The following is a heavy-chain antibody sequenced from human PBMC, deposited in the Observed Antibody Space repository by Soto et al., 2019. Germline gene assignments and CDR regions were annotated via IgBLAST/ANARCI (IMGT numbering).Heavy chain of an antibody. D-gene: IGHD6-13*01. CDR2: ISYDGSNK. J-gene: IGHJ4*02. V-gene: IGHV3-30-3*01. CDR1: GFTFSSYA. CDR3: ARSPSIAAAGLDY. Sequence: QVQLVESGGGVVQPGRSLRLSCAASGFTFSSYAMHWVRQAPGKGLEWVAVISYDGSNKYYADSVKGRFTISRDNSKNTLYLQMNSLRAEDTAVYYCARSPSIAAAGLDYWGQGTLVTVSS.